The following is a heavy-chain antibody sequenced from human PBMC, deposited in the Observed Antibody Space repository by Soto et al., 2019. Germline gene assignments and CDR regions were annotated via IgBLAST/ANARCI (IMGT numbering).Heavy chain of an antibody. CDR2: IWYDGSNK. CDR3: ARMLRPGAGACDY. D-gene: IGHD5-12*01. CDR1: GFTFSSYG. V-gene: IGHV3-33*01. J-gene: IGHJ4*02. Sequence: QVQLVESGGGVVQPGRSLRLSCAASGFTFSSYGMHWVRQAPGKGLEWVAVIWYDGSNKYYADSVKGRFTISRDNSKNTLYLQMNSLRAEDTAVYYCARMLRPGAGACDYWGQGTLVTVSS.